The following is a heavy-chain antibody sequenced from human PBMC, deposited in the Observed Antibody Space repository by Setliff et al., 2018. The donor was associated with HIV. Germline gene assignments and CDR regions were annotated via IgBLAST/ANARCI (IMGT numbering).Heavy chain of an antibody. CDR2: ISSSSRSK. V-gene: IGHV3-21*05. CDR1: GFTFSSYS. J-gene: IGHJ4*02. Sequence: GESLKISCAASGFTFSSYSMNWVRQAPGKGLEWVSYISSSSRSKYYADSVKGRFTISRDNAKNSLYLQMNSLRAEDTAVYYCARESYYDRSGYYVPLDYWGQGTLVTVSS. CDR3: ARESYYDRSGYYVPLDY. D-gene: IGHD3-22*01.